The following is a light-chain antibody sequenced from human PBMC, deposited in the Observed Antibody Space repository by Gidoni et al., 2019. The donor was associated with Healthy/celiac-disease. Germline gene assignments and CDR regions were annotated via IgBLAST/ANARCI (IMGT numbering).Light chain of an antibody. Sequence: EIVMTQSPATLSVSPGERATLSCRASQIVSSNLAWYQQKPGQAPRLLIYGASTRATGIPARVSGSGSGTEFTLTISSLQSEDFAVYYCQQYNNWPSGTFGQGTKVEIK. V-gene: IGKV3-15*01. CDR3: QQYNNWPSGT. CDR1: QIVSSN. CDR2: GAS. J-gene: IGKJ1*01.